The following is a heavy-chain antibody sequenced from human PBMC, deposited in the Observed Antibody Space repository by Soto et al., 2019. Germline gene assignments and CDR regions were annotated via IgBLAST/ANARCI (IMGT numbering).Heavy chain of an antibody. Sequence: DVQLVESGGGLIQPGGSLRLSCVASGLTVSGKKYMAWVRQAPGKGPEWLSGVYDLDGTYYAASVRGRFTTSLDSSRTTVYLQMLDLRPEDTALYFCATWHLREHAYDIWGQGTMVTFSS. J-gene: IGHJ3*02. D-gene: IGHD5-12*01. CDR1: GLTVSGKKY. CDR3: ATWHLREHAYDI. V-gene: IGHV3-53*01. CDR2: VYDLDGT.